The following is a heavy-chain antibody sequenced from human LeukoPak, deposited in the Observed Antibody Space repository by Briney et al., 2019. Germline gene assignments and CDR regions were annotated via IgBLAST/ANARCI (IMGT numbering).Heavy chain of an antibody. CDR3: ARDGGSGSRNYYGMDV. J-gene: IGHJ6*02. D-gene: IGHD3-10*01. CDR2: INPSGGST. V-gene: IGHV1-46*01. Sequence: GASVKVSCKASGYTFTSYGISWVRQAPGQGLEWMGIINPSGGSTSYAQKFQGRVTMTRDTSTSTVYMELSSLRSEDTAVYYCARDGGSGSRNYYGMDVWGQGTTVTVSS. CDR1: GYTFTSYG.